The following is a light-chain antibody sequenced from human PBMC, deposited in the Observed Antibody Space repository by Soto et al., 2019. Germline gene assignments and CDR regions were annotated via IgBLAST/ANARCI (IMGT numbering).Light chain of an antibody. CDR3: QQLINYPFT. Sequence: IQLTQSPSSLSVSVGDRVTITCRASQAISSSVAWYQVKPGKAPKLLIYGTSTLQSGVPSRFSGSGSGTDFTLTISSLQPEDSATYYCQQLINYPFTFGPGTKVDIK. J-gene: IGKJ3*01. CDR1: QAISSS. CDR2: GTS. V-gene: IGKV1-9*01.